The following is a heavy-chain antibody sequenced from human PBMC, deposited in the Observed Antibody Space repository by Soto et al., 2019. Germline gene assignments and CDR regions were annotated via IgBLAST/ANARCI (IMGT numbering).Heavy chain of an antibody. V-gene: IGHV4-31*03. CDR2: IYYSGST. D-gene: IGHD4-17*01. CDR1: GGSISSGGYY. Sequence: SETLSLTCTVSGGSISSGGYYWSWIRQHPGKGLEWIGYIYYSGSTYYNPSLKSRVTISVDTSKNQFSLKLSSVTAADTAVYYCARDNGDYNWYFDLWGRGTLVT. CDR3: ARDNGDYNWYFDL. J-gene: IGHJ2*01.